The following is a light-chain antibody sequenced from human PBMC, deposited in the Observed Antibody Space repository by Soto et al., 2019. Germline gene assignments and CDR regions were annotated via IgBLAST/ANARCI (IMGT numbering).Light chain of an antibody. CDR3: QQYASSPLT. V-gene: IGKV3-20*01. CDR2: HAS. CDR1: QSVGRDY. J-gene: IGKJ4*01. Sequence: EIVLTQSPGTLSLSPGERATLSCRASQSVGRDYLAWYRQKPGQAPRLLIYHASNRATGIPDRFSGSGSGTDFTLTISRLEPEDFAEFYCQQYASSPLTFGGGTKVEIK.